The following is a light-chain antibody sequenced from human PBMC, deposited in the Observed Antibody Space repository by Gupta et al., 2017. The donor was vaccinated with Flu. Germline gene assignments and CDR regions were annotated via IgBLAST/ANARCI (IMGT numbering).Light chain of an antibody. Sequence: ITISTSGSGAVSGSNYVYWYQQIPGKAPKLLIYNNNKRPSGVPDRFSGSKSGNTASLTISGLQAEDEADYYCDSWADSLNGRVFGGGTKLTVL. CDR1: GAVSGSNY. CDR2: NNN. J-gene: IGLJ3*02. CDR3: DSWADSLNGRV. V-gene: IGLV1-47*02.